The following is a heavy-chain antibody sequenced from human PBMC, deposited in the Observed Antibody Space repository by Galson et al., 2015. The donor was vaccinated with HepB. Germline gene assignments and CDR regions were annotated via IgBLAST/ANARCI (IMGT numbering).Heavy chain of an antibody. CDR2: ISSPSTTI. Sequence: SLRLSCAASGFTLSSYNMNWVRQAPGKGLEWVSYISSPSTTIKYADSVKGRFTISRDNAKNSLYLQMNSLRAEDTAVYFCARDRGGSGSHLTYYYDMDVWGQGTTVTVSS. V-gene: IGHV3-48*04. CDR1: GFTLSSYN. D-gene: IGHD3-10*01. J-gene: IGHJ6*02. CDR3: ARDRGGSGSHLTYYYDMDV.